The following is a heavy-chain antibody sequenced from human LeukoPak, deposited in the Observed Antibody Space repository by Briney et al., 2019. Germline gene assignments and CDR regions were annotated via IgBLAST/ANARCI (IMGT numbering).Heavy chain of an antibody. V-gene: IGHV4-34*01. D-gene: IGHD5-18*01. Sequence: SETLSLTCAVYGGSFSGYSWSWIRQPPGKGLEWIGEINHSGSTNYNPSLKSRVTISVDTSKNQFSLKLSSVTAADTAVYYCARGGNTAMVKPAGYFDYWGQGTLVTVSS. CDR2: INHSGST. CDR3: ARGGNTAMVKPAGYFDY. J-gene: IGHJ4*02. CDR1: GGSFSGYS.